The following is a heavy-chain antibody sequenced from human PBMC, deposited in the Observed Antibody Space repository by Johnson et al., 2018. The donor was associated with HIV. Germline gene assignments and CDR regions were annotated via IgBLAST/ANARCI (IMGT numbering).Heavy chain of an antibody. CDR1: GFTFRSYG. Sequence: VQLVESGGGVVQPGRSLRLSGAAAGFTFRSYGRHWVRQAPGKGLERVSYISSSGSTIYYADSVKGRFTISRDNAKNSLYLQMNRLRAEDTAAYYCARRSSLDIWGQGTMVTVSS. J-gene: IGHJ3*02. CDR2: ISSSGSTI. CDR3: ARRSSLDI. V-gene: IGHV3-48*04.